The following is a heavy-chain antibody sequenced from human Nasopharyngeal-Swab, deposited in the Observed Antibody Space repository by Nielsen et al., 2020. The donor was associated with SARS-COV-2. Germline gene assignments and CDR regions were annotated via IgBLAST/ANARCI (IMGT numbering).Heavy chain of an antibody. Sequence: GESQKISCAASGFTFSSYSMNWVRQAPGKGLEWVSYISSSSSTIYYAVSVKGRFTISRDNAKNSLYLQMNSLRAEDTAVYYCAAGRYYDFWSGYSDYWGQGTLVTVSS. CDR1: GFTFSSYS. D-gene: IGHD3-3*01. J-gene: IGHJ4*02. CDR2: ISSSSSTI. V-gene: IGHV3-48*04. CDR3: AAGRYYDFWSGYSDY.